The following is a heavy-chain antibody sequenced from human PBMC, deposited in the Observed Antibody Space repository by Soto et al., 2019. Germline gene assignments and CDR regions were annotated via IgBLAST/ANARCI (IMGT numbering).Heavy chain of an antibody. CDR2: IIPIFGTA. CDR1: GCTFSSYA. J-gene: IGHJ4*02. D-gene: IGHD3-22*01. V-gene: IGHV1-69*06. Sequence: QVQLVQSGAEVKKPGYSVKVSCKASGCTFSSYAISWVRQAPGQGLEWMGGIIPIFGTANYAQNFQGRVTSTADKSTTTAYMELSSLRCEDTAVYYCARSYYYDSSGYYLFDYWGQGTLVTVAS. CDR3: ARSYYYDSSGYYLFDY.